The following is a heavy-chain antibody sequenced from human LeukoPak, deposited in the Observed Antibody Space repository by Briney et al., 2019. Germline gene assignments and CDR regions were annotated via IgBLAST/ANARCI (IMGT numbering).Heavy chain of an antibody. V-gene: IGHV3-23*01. CDR2: ISVSGNT. CDR3: AKAPVTTCSGAYCYPFDY. J-gene: IGHJ4*02. CDR1: GFTLSSYA. D-gene: IGHD2-15*01. Sequence: GGSLRLSCAASGFTLSSYAMSWVRQGPGKGLEWVSAISVSGNTYHADSVKGRFTISRDSSKNTLYLQMDSLRAEDAAVYYCAKAPVTTCSGAYCYPFDYWGQGTLVTVSS.